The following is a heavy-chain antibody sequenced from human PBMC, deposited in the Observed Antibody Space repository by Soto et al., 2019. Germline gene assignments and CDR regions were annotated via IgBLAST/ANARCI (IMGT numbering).Heavy chain of an antibody. CDR3: AREGGGMAFRRGGLDV. CDR2: INPSIGTT. D-gene: IGHD3-10*01. J-gene: IGHJ6*02. CDR1: GYTFTSYF. V-gene: IGHV1-46*01. Sequence: QVQLVQSGAEVKNPGASVKVSCKASGYTFTSYFMHWVRQAPGQGLEWMGIINPSIGTTTYAQKFKGRVTMTRDTSTSTVYMELSSLRSEDTAIYSCAREGGGMAFRRGGLDVWGQGTTVTGSS.